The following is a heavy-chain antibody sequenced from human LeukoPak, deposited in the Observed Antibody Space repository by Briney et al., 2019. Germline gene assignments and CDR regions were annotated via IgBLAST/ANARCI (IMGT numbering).Heavy chain of an antibody. Sequence: GGSLRLSCAASGFTFSSYGMHWVRQAPGKGLEWVAFIRYDGSNKYYADSVKGRFTISRDNSKNTLYLQMNSLRAGDTAVYYCAKPPRYGSGSYSDYFDYWGQGTLVTVSS. V-gene: IGHV3-30*02. J-gene: IGHJ4*02. CDR3: AKPPRYGSGSYSDYFDY. CDR2: IRYDGSNK. CDR1: GFTFSSYG. D-gene: IGHD3-10*01.